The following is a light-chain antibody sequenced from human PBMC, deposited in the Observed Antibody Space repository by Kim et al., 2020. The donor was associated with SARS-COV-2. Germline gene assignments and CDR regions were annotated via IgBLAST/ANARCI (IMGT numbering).Light chain of an antibody. CDR1: SSDVGLYNY. Sequence: GQSSTFSCSRTSSDVGLYNYVSWYQKHPGKAPKLMIYDVSNRPSGVSDRFSGSKFGNTASLTISGLQAEDEADYYCSSYTKSSTWVFGGGTQLTVL. V-gene: IGLV2-14*03. CDR2: DVS. CDR3: SSYTKSSTWV. J-gene: IGLJ3*02.